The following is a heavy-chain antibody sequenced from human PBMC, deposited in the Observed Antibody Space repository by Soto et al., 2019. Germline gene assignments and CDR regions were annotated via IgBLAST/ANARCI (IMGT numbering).Heavy chain of an antibody. CDR3: AKDFGAWSDS. CDR2: ISYDGGDF. J-gene: IGHJ5*01. D-gene: IGHD3-10*01. CDR1: GFAFSTYG. Sequence: GGSLRLSCAASGFAFSTYGMHWVRQAPGKGLEWVALISYDGGDFYYADSVKGRFTISRDNSKHTLSLQMDSLRVEDTAVYYCAKDFGAWSDSWGQGTLVTVSS. V-gene: IGHV3-30*18.